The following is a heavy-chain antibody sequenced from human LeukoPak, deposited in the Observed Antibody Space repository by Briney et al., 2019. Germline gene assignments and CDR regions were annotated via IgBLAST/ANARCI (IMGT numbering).Heavy chain of an antibody. D-gene: IGHD6-13*01. Sequence: GASVKVSCKASGGTFSSYAISWVRQAPGQGLEWMGRIIPILGIANYAQKFQGRVTITADKSTSTAYMELSRLRSDDTAVYYCARESIAAAGGIDYWGQGTLVTVSS. CDR2: IIPILGIA. CDR3: ARESIAAAGGIDY. V-gene: IGHV1-69*04. J-gene: IGHJ4*02. CDR1: GGTFSSYA.